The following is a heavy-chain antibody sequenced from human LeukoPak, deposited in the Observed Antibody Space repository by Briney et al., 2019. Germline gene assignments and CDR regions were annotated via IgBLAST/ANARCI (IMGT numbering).Heavy chain of an antibody. CDR2: IIESGGRT. V-gene: IGHV3-23*01. Sequence: GGSLRLSCAASGFTFSSYAMSWVRQAPAKGLEWVSAIIESGGRTYYADSVKGRLNISRDNSKNTLYLQMNSLRGEDTAIYYCAKEYSRASFAGYWGQGTLVTVSP. CDR3: AKEYSRASFAGY. CDR1: GFTFSSYA. J-gene: IGHJ4*02. D-gene: IGHD3-22*01.